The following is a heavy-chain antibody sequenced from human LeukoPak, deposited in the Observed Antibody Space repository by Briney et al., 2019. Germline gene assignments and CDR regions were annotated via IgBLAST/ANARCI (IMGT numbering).Heavy chain of an antibody. CDR1: GFTFSSYA. CDR2: ISGSGGST. J-gene: IGHJ4*02. V-gene: IGHV3-23*01. D-gene: IGHD1-7*01. CDR3: AKLRGGTTRNSYDY. Sequence: GGSLRLSCAASGFTFSSYAMSWVRQAPGKGLEWVSSISGSGGSTYYADSVKGRFTISRDNSKNTLYLQMNSLRAEDTAVYYCAKLRGGTTRNSYDYWGQGTLVTVSS.